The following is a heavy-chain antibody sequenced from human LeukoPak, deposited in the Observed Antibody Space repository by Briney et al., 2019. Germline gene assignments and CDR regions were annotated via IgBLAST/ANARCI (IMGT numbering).Heavy chain of an antibody. CDR2: ILYDGSKK. D-gene: IGHD1-1*01. J-gene: IGHJ4*02. CDR3: AKGGEVTGRAYFDY. V-gene: IGHV3-30*02. Sequence: GGSLRLSCAASGFTFSRHGMHWVRPAPGKGLEWVAFILYDGSKKYYADSVKGRFAISRDNSKNTLYLQMNSLRAEDTAVYYCAKGGEVTGRAYFDYWGQGTLATVSS. CDR1: GFTFSRHG.